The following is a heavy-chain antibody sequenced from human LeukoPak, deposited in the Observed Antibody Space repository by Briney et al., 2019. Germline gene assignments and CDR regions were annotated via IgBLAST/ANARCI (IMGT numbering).Heavy chain of an antibody. CDR1: GFTFDDYT. CDR3: VKDRSTSGVSEFDC. J-gene: IGHJ4*02. CDR2: ISWDGSST. D-gene: IGHD1-1*01. Sequence: GGSLRLSCAASGFTFDDYTMHWVRQVPGKGLEWVSFISWDGSSTYYVDSVKGRFIISRDNRKNSLYLQMNSLRTEDNALYYCVKDRSTSGVSEFDCWGQGTLVTVCS. V-gene: IGHV3-43*01.